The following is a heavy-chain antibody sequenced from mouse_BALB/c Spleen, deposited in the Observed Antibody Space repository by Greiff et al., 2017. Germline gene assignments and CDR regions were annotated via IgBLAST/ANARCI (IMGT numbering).Heavy chain of an antibody. CDR1: GFTFSSYA. CDR3: ARGRDGYYGGDY. D-gene: IGHD2-3*01. CDR2: ISSGGST. V-gene: IGHV5-6-5*01. J-gene: IGHJ4*01. Sequence: EVQLVESGGGLVKPGGSLKLSCAASGFTFSSYAMSWVRQTPEKRLEWVASISSGGSTYYPDSVKGRFTISRDNARNILYLQMSSLRSEDTAMYYCARGRDGYYGGDYWGQGTSVTVSS.